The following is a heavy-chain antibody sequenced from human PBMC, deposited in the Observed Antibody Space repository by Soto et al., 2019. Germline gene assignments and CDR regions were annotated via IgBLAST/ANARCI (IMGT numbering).Heavy chain of an antibody. V-gene: IGHV5-51*01. CDR3: ATRYSGSYYFFGQSSVSPPQYYYYGMDV. D-gene: IGHD3-10*01. Sequence: GESLKISCKGSGYSFTSYWIGWVRQMPGKGLEWMGIIYPGDSDTRYSPSFQGQVTISADKSISTAYLQWSSLKASDTAMYYCATRYSGSYYFFGQSSVSPPQYYYYGMDVWGQGTTVTVSS. CDR2: IYPGDSDT. CDR1: GYSFTSYW. J-gene: IGHJ6*02.